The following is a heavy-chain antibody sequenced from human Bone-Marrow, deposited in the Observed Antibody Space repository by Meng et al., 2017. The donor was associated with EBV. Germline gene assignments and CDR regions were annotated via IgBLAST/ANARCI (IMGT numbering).Heavy chain of an antibody. CDR2: ISSRSSYL. V-gene: IGHV3-21*01. CDR1: GFTFSNYS. Sequence: EVQLVESGGGLVKPGGSLRLFCAASGFTFSNYSMNWVRQSPGKGLEWVSSISSRSSYLFYADSVKGRFTISRDNAKNSLYLQMNSLRAEDTAVYYCVRSRTTVIGHWGQGTLVTVSS. D-gene: IGHD4-17*01. J-gene: IGHJ4*02. CDR3: VRSRTTVIGH.